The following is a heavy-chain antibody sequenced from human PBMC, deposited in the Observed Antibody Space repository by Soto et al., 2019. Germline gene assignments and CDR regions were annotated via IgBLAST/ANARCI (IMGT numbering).Heavy chain of an antibody. V-gene: IGHV4-59*08. CDR2: IYYSGST. CDR3: ARHTAKYSSSSGVAYYFDY. CDR1: GGSISSYY. J-gene: IGHJ4*02. D-gene: IGHD6-6*01. Sequence: SETLSLTCTVSGGSISSYYWSWIRQPPGKGLEWIGYIYYSGSTNYNPSLKSRVTISVDTSKNQFSLTLSSVTAADTAVYYCARHTAKYSSSSGVAYYFDYWGQGTLVTVSS.